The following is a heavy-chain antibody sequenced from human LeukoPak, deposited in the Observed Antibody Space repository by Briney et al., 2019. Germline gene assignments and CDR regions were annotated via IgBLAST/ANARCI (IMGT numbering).Heavy chain of an antibody. CDR1: GFTFSSSG. V-gene: IGHV3-30*02. D-gene: IGHD2-2*01. CDR3: ARVADIVIVPAASELDY. CDR2: IRYDGRNK. Sequence: QPGGSLRLSCAASGFTFSSSGMHWVRQAPGKGLEWVAFIRYDGRNKYYADSVKGRFTISRDNSKNTLYLQMNSLRAEDTAVYYCARVADIVIVPAASELDYWGQGTLVTVSS. J-gene: IGHJ4*02.